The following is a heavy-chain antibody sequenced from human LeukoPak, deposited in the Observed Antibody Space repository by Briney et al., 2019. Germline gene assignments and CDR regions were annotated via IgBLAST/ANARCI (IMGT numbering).Heavy chain of an antibody. CDR1: GFTFSNYW. CDR2: INSDGSST. D-gene: IGHD6-25*01. CDR3: ARRSAAKDAFDI. J-gene: IGHJ3*02. Sequence: GGSLRLSCAASGFTFSNYWMHWVRQAPGKGLVWVSRINSDGSSTSYADSVKGRFTISRDNAKNTLYLQMNSLRAEDTAVYYCARRSAAKDAFDIWGQGTMVTVSS. V-gene: IGHV3-74*01.